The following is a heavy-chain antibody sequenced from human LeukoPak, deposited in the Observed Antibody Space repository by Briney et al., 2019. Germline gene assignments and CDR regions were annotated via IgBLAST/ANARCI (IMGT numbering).Heavy chain of an antibody. CDR3: ARGRSGRDGYNSGDFDY. Sequence: GGSLRLSCAASGFTFSDHYMDWVRQAPGKGLEWVGRTRNRANSYTTEYAASVKGRFTISRDDSKNSLYLLMNSLKTEDTAVYYCARGRSGRDGYNSGDFDYWGQGTLVTVSS. D-gene: IGHD5-24*01. CDR1: GFTFSDHY. CDR2: TRNRANSYTT. V-gene: IGHV3-72*01. J-gene: IGHJ4*02.